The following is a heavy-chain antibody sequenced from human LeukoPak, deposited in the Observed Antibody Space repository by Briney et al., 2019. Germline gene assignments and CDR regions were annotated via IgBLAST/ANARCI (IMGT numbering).Heavy chain of an antibody. CDR2: IKQDGGEK. CDR1: GFTFSSYW. J-gene: IGHJ4*02. V-gene: IGHV3-7*04. Sequence: GGSLRLSCAASGFTFSSYWMSWVRQAPGKGLEWVANIKQDGGEKYYADSVKGRFTISRDNGKNSLYLQMNSLSADDTAVYYCVREAAALSDSWGLGTLVTVSS. D-gene: IGHD6-13*01. CDR3: VREAAALSDS.